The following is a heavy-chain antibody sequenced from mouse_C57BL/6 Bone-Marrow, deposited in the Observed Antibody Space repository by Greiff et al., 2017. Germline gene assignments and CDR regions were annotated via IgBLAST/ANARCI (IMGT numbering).Heavy chain of an antibody. J-gene: IGHJ2*01. Sequence: VQLQQSGPELVKPGASVKISCKASGYTFTDYYMNWVKQSHGKSLEWIGDINPNNGGTSYNQKFKGKATLTVDKSSSTAYMELRSLTSEDSAVYYCARLPTTVVAPFDSWGQGTTRTVSS. CDR2: INPNNGGT. CDR1: GYTFTDYY. D-gene: IGHD1-1*01. CDR3: ARLPTTVVAPFDS. V-gene: IGHV1-26*01.